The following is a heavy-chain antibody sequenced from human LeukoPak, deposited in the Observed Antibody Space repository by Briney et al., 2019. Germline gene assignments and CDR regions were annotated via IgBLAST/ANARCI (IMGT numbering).Heavy chain of an antibody. CDR3: ARSSAVATSRLFDY. Sequence: PGGSLRLSCAASGFTFSSYEMNWVRQAPGKGLEWVSYITSSGSTIYNADSVKGRFTISRDNAKKSLYLQMNSLRAEDTAVYYCARSSAVATSRLFDYWGQGTLVTVSS. D-gene: IGHD5-12*01. V-gene: IGHV3-48*03. CDR1: GFTFSSYE. J-gene: IGHJ4*02. CDR2: ITSSGSTI.